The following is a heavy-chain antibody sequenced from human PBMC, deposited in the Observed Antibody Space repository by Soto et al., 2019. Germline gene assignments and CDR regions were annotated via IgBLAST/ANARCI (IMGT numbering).Heavy chain of an antibody. J-gene: IGHJ4*02. CDR1: GYTFTNYD. D-gene: IGHD1-26*01. CDR2: MNPDSANT. V-gene: IGHV1-8*01. Sequence: QVQLVQSGAEVKQPGASVKVSCRTSGYTFTNYDINWVRQATGQGLEFKGWMNPDSANTGYAQKFQGRFTMTRDTSKNTAYMALKSVTSRDTAIYYCARAIRDQLLSDYWGQGSLVIVSS. CDR3: ARAIRDQLLSDY.